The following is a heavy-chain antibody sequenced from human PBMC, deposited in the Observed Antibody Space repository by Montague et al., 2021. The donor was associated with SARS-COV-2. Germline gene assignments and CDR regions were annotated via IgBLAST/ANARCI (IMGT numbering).Heavy chain of an antibody. V-gene: IGHV4-59*01. J-gene: IGHJ4*02. CDR1: GGSISSYY. CDR2: VYYCCST. CDR3: ARIWYSSGFQGIYYFDY. Sequence: SETLSLTCTVSGGSISSYYWSWIRQPPGRGLGRVWYVYYCCSTNSNPSLKSRVTISVATSKNQFSLKLSSVTAADTAVYYCARIWYSSGFQGIYYFDYWGQGTLVTVSS. D-gene: IGHD3-22*01.